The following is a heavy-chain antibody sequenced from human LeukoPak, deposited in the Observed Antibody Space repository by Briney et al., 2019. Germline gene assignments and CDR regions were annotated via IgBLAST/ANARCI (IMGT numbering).Heavy chain of an antibody. CDR3: ARDTGPIDSIYDSSGLGAFDI. Sequence: AGGSLRLSCAASGFTVSSNYMSWVRQAPGKGLEWVSVIYSGGSTYYADSVKGRFTISRDNSKNTLYLQMNSLRAEDTAVYYCARDTGPIDSIYDSSGLGAFDIWGQGTMVTVSS. D-gene: IGHD3-22*01. J-gene: IGHJ3*02. CDR1: GFTVSSNY. CDR2: IYSGGST. V-gene: IGHV3-66*01.